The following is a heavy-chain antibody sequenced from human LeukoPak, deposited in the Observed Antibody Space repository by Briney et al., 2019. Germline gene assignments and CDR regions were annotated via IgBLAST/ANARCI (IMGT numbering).Heavy chain of an antibody. V-gene: IGHV3-72*01. D-gene: IGHD2-21*01. J-gene: IGHJ4*02. Sequence: QPGGSLRLSCAASGFTFSSYAMSWVRQAPGKGLEWVGRIRNKAHSYTTEYAASVKGRFTISRDDSKSSLYLQMNSLKTEDTAVYYCARVKIVLGDYWGQGTLVTVSS. CDR3: ARVKIVLGDY. CDR1: GFTFSSYA. CDR2: IRNKAHSYTT.